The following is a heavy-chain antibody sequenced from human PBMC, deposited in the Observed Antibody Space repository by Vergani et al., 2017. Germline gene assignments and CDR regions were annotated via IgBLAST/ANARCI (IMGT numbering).Heavy chain of an antibody. Sequence: QVQLVESGGGVVQPGRSLRLSCAASGFTFSSYGMHWVRPAPGKGLEWVAVISYDGSNKYYADSVKGRFTISRDNSKNTLYLQMNSLRAEDTAVYYCAKDVLAAAAGAEYFQHWGQGTLVTVSS. V-gene: IGHV3-30*18. J-gene: IGHJ1*01. CDR3: AKDVLAAAAGAEYFQH. CDR1: GFTFSSYG. CDR2: ISYDGSNK. D-gene: IGHD6-13*01.